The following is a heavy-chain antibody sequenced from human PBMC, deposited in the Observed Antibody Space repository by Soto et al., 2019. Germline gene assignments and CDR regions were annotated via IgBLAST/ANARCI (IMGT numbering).Heavy chain of an antibody. Sequence: GGSLRLSCAASGFTFSSYGMHWVRQAPGKGLDLLVFISYDGSNKYYADSVKGRFTISRDNSKNTLYLQMNSLRAEDTAVYYCAKPRLELIYYYYGMDVWGQGTTVTVSS. CDR3: AKPRLELIYYYYGMDV. CDR2: ISYDGSNK. CDR1: GFTFSSYG. J-gene: IGHJ6*02. V-gene: IGHV3-30*18. D-gene: IGHD1-7*01.